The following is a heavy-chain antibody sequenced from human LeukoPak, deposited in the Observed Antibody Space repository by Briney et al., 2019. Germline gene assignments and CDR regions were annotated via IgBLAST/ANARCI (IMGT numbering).Heavy chain of an antibody. D-gene: IGHD3-22*01. V-gene: IGHV1-69*13. CDR3: ARDLVRSLRAAAFDI. CDR2: IISIFGKT. Sequence: GASAKVSCKASGGTFSRYAIIWVRQAPGQELEWMGGIISIFGKTNYAQKFQGRVTITADESTSTAYMELSSLRSEDTAVYYCARDLVRSLRAAAFDIWGQGTMVTVSS. CDR1: GGTFSRYA. J-gene: IGHJ3*02.